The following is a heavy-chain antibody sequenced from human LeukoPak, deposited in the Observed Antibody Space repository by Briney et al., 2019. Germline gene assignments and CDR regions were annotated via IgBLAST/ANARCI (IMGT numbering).Heavy chain of an antibody. V-gene: IGHV4-59*01. D-gene: IGHD3-10*01. CDR1: GGSISSYY. CDR3: ARTHYYGSGSSDY. Sequence: SETLSLTCTVSGGSISSYYWSWIRQPPGKGLEWIGYIYYSGSTNHNPSLKSRVTISVDTSKNQFSLKLSSVTAADTAVYYCARTHYYGSGSSDYWGQGTLVTVSS. J-gene: IGHJ4*02. CDR2: IYYSGST.